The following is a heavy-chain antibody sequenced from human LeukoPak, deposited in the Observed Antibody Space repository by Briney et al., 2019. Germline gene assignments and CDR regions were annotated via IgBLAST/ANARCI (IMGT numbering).Heavy chain of an antibody. Sequence: ASVKVSCKASGYTFTGYYMHWVRQAPGQGLEWMGWINPNSGGTNYAQKFQGWVTMTRDTSISTAYMALSRLRSDDTAVYYCARDLEGSYYKNYFDYWGQGTLVTVSS. J-gene: IGHJ4*02. CDR3: ARDLEGSYYKNYFDY. CDR1: GYTFTGYY. D-gene: IGHD1-26*01. V-gene: IGHV1-2*04. CDR2: INPNSGGT.